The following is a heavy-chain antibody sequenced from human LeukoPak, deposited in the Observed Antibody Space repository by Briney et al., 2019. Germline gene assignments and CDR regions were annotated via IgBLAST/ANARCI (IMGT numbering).Heavy chain of an antibody. D-gene: IGHD1-26*01. V-gene: IGHV3-23*01. CDR3: ARDGSYKFDY. CDR1: GFTFSSYA. Sequence: GGSLRLSCAASGFTFSSYAMSWVRQAPGKGLEWVSAISGSGGSTYYADSVKGRFTISRDNAKNTLYLQMNNLRADDTALYYCARDGSYKFDYWGQGTLVTVSS. CDR2: ISGSGGST. J-gene: IGHJ4*02.